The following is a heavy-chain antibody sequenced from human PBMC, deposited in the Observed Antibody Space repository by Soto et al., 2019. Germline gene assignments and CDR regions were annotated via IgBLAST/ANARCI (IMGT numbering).Heavy chain of an antibody. V-gene: IGHV3-11*01. Sequence: QVQLVESGGGLVKPGGSLRLSCAASGFTFSDYYMSWIRQAPGKGLEWVSYISSSGSTIYYADSVKGRCTISRDNAKNTQYLEMNRLRAEDAAVYYCARVQAVAAPRRGAFDIWVQGTMVTVSS. J-gene: IGHJ3*02. CDR3: ARVQAVAAPRRGAFDI. D-gene: IGHD2-15*01. CDR1: GFTFSDYY. CDR2: ISSSGSTI.